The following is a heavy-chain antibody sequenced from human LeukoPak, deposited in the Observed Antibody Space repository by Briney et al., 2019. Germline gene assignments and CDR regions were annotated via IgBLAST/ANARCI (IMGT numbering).Heavy chain of an antibody. Sequence: ASVKVSCKASGGTFISYAISWVRQAPGQGLEWMGRIIPILGIANYAQKFQGRVTITADKSTSTAYMELRSLRSEDTAVYYCASAITMVRGVNLGRDYWGQGTLVTVSS. J-gene: IGHJ4*02. V-gene: IGHV1-69*10. CDR1: GGTFISYA. CDR3: ASAITMVRGVNLGRDY. D-gene: IGHD3-10*01. CDR2: IIPILGIA.